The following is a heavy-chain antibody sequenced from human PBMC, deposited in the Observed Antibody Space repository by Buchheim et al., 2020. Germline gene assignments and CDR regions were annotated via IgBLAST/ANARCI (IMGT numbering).Heavy chain of an antibody. J-gene: IGHJ4*02. CDR1: GFTFSSYA. V-gene: IGHV3-23*04. Sequence: EAQLVESGGGLVQPGGSLRLSCAASGFTFSSYAMSWVRQAPGKGLEWVSAISGSGGSTYYADSVKGRFTISRDNSKNTLYLQMNSLRAEDTAVYYCAKVQDYYDSSGYYSQIFDYWGQGTL. D-gene: IGHD3-22*01. CDR3: AKVQDYYDSSGYYSQIFDY. CDR2: ISGSGGST.